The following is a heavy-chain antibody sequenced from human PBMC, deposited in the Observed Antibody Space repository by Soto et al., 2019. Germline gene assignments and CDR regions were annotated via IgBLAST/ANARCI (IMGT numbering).Heavy chain of an antibody. CDR1: GFTFSSYA. Sequence: GGSLRLSCAASGFTFSSYAMHWVRQAPGKGLEWVAVISYDGSNKYYADSVKGRFTISRDNSKNTLYLQMNSLRAEDTAVYYCARDREYSYVGFDYWGQGT. V-gene: IGHV3-30-3*01. CDR2: ISYDGSNK. J-gene: IGHJ4*02. CDR3: ARDREYSYVGFDY. D-gene: IGHD5-18*01.